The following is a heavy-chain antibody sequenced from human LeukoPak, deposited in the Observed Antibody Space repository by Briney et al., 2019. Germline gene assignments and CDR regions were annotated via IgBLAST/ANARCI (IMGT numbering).Heavy chain of an antibody. V-gene: IGHV1-69*04. Sequence: ASVKVSCKASGGTFSSYAISWVRQAPGQGLEWMGRIIPILGIANYAQKFQGRVTITADKSTSTAYMELSSLRSEDTAVYYCARDDTAMAAYYFDHWGQGTLVTVSS. CDR1: GGTFSSYA. CDR3: ARDDTAMAAYYFDH. CDR2: IIPILGIA. J-gene: IGHJ4*02. D-gene: IGHD5-18*01.